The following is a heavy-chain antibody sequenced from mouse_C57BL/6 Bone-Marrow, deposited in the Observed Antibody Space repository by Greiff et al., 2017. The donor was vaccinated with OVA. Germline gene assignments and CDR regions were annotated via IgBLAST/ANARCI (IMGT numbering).Heavy chain of an antibody. CDR1: GYTFTSYW. Sequence: QVQLKQPGAELVKPGASVKLSCKASGYTFTSYWMQWVKQRPGQGLEWIGEIDPSDSYTNYNQKFKGKATLTVDTSSSTAYMQLSSLTSEDSAVYYCARTGSYDLYYAMDYWGQGTSVTVSS. CDR2: IDPSDSYT. J-gene: IGHJ4*01. V-gene: IGHV1-50*01. D-gene: IGHD1-1*02. CDR3: ARTGSYDLYYAMDY.